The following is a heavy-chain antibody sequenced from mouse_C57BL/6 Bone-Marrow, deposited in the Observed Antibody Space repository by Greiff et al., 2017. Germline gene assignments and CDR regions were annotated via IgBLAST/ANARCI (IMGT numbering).Heavy chain of an antibody. D-gene: IGHD2-1*01. CDR2: IDPENGDT. V-gene: IGHV14-4*01. CDR3: AREGNPAWFAY. Sequence: VQLQQSGAELVRPGASVKLSCTASGFNIKDDYMHWVKQRPEQGLEWIGWIDPENGDTEYAAKFQGKATITEDTSSNTAYLQLSSLTSEDTAVYYCAREGNPAWFAYWGQGTLVTVSA. J-gene: IGHJ3*01. CDR1: GFNIKDDY.